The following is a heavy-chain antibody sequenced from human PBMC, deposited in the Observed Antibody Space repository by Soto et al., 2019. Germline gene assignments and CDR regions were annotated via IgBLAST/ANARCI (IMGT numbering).Heavy chain of an antibody. D-gene: IGHD3-10*01. CDR3: ARLMVRGVIGAFDI. V-gene: IGHV2-5*02. CDR2: IFWDDDN. J-gene: IGHJ3*02. Sequence: QITLKESGPTLVKPTQTLTLTCTFSGFSLSTSGVGVGWIRQPPGKALEWLALIFWDDDNHYSPSLKSRLTSTKDTSKNQVVLTKATVDPVDTATYYCARLMVRGVIGAFDIWGQGTMVTVSS. CDR1: GFSLSTSGVG.